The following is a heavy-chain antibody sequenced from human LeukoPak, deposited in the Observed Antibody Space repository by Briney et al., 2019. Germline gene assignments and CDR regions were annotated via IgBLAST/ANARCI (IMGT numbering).Heavy chain of an antibody. CDR2: LSGSGDNT. D-gene: IGHD4/OR15-4a*01. J-gene: IGHJ4*02. V-gene: IGHV3-23*01. Sequence: GGSLRLSCAASGFTFSNYAMSRVRQTPGKGLERLSALSGSGDNTYYADSVKGRFTISRDNSKNTLYLQMTSLRAEDTAVYYCAKVHGSSANSVIDYWGQGALVTVSS. CDR3: AKVHGSSANSVIDY. CDR1: GFTFSNYA.